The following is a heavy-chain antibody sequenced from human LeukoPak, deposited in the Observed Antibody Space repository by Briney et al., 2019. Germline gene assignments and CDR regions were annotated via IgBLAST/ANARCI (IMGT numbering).Heavy chain of an antibody. D-gene: IGHD2-15*01. CDR2: ISAYNGNT. Sequence: GASVKVSCKASGYTFTSYGISWVRQAPGQGLEWMGWISAYNGNTNYAQKLQGRVTMTTDTSTSTAYMELRSLRSDDTAVYYCARTQDYCSGGSCYLPWFDPWGQGTLVTVPS. CDR3: ARTQDYCSGGSCYLPWFDP. CDR1: GYTFTSYG. J-gene: IGHJ5*02. V-gene: IGHV1-18*04.